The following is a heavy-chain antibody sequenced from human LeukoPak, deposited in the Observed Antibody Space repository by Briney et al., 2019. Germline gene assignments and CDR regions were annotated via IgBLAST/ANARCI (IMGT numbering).Heavy chain of an antibody. V-gene: IGHV3-30*04. CDR3: ARVTDAAGDY. CDR1: GFTFSSYA. CDR2: ISYDGSNK. Sequence: PGGSLRLSCAASGFTFSSYAMHWVRQAPGKGLEWVAVISYDGSNKYYADSVKGRFTISRDNSKNTLYLQMNSLRAEDTAVYYCARVTDAAGDYWGQGTLVTVSS. J-gene: IGHJ4*02.